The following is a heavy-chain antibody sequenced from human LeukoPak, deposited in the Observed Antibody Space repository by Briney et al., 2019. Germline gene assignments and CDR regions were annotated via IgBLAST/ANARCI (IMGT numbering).Heavy chain of an antibody. J-gene: IGHJ6*03. CDR3: AKSGSREYYYYYYMDV. CDR2: IKQDGSEK. Sequence: GGSLRLSCAASGFTFSSYWMSWVRQAPGKGLEWVANIKQDGSEKYYVDSVKGRFTISRDNAKNSLYLQMNSLRAEDTAVYYCAKSGSREYYYYYYMDVWGKGTTVTVSS. CDR1: GFTFSSYW. D-gene: IGHD2-15*01. V-gene: IGHV3-7*01.